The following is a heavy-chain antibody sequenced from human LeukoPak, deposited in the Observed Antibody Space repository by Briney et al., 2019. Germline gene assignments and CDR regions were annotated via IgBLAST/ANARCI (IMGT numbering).Heavy chain of an antibody. D-gene: IGHD4-17*01. CDR3: ANLYGDSGLDY. V-gene: IGHV3-30*18. CDR2: ISYDGINK. Sequence: PGRSLRLSCAASGFTFSSYSMHWVRRPPGKGLEWVAVISYDGINKYHADSVKGRFTISRDNSKNTLYLQMNSLRAEDTALYYCANLYGDSGLDYWGQGTLVTVSS. CDR1: GFTFSSYS. J-gene: IGHJ4*02.